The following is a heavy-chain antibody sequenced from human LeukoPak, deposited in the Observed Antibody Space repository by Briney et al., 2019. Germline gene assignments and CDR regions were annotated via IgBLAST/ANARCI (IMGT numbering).Heavy chain of an antibody. D-gene: IGHD3-10*01. J-gene: IGHJ5*02. CDR3: ARVPLGGGSGSYYPNKTPNWFDP. Sequence: ASVKVSCKASGYTFTGYYMHWVRQAPGQGLEWMGWINPNSGGTNYAQKFQGRVTMTRDTSISTAYMELSRLRSDDTAVYYCARVPLGGGSGSYYPNKTPNWFDPWGQGTLVTVSS. V-gene: IGHV1-2*02. CDR2: INPNSGGT. CDR1: GYTFTGYY.